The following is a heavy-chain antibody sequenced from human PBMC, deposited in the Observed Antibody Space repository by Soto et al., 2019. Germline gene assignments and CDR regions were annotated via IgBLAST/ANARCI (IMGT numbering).Heavy chain of an antibody. V-gene: IGHV3-7*03. Sequence: HPGGSLRLSCAASGFTFSSYWRRWVRQAPGKGLEWVANIKQDGSENYYVDSVRGRFTISRDFAKISLYLQLNSLRAEDTAVYYCVRDFEGSYGYGPFDYWGQGTLVTVSS. CDR3: VRDFEGSYGYGPFDY. D-gene: IGHD5-18*01. J-gene: IGHJ4*02. CDR2: IKQDGSEN. CDR1: GFTFSSYW.